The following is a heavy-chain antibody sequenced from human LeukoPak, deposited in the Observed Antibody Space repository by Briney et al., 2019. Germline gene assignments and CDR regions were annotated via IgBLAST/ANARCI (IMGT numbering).Heavy chain of an antibody. CDR3: AKDRGDYQYNWFDT. V-gene: IGHV3-23*01. CDR1: GFTFSSYT. D-gene: IGHD4-17*01. Sequence: GGSLRLSCAAYGFTFSSYTMSWVRQAPGKGIECVSAISGGGDSTYYADSVKGRFTISRDNSKNTLYLQMSSLRAEDTAVYYCAKDRGDYQYNWFDTWGQGTLVTVSS. CDR2: ISGGGDST. J-gene: IGHJ5*02.